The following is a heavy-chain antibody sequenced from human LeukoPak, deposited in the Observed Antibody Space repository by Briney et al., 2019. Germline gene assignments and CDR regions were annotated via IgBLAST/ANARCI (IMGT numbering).Heavy chain of an antibody. CDR1: GFTVSSNY. CDR2: IYSGGST. V-gene: IGHV3-53*01. CDR3: ASRSWSMISQEY. J-gene: IGHJ4*02. D-gene: IGHD3-22*01. Sequence: GGSLRLSCAASGFTVSSNYMSWVRQAPGKGLEWVSVIYSGGSTYYADSVKGRFTISRDNSKNTLYLQMNSLRAEDTAVYYCASRSWSMISQEYWGQGTLVTVSS.